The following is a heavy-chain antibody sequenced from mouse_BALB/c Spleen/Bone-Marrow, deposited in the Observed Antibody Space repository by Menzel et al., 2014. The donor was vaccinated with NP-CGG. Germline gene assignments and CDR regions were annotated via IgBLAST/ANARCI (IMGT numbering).Heavy chain of an antibody. CDR2: ILPGSGST. CDR1: GYTFSSYW. Sequence: VKLMESEAELMKPGASVKISCKATGYTFSSYWIEWVKQRPGHGLEWIGEILPGSGSTNYNEKFKGKATFTADTSSNTAYMQLSSLTSEDSAVYYCARRGGWLGYFDVWGAGTTVTVSS. V-gene: IGHV1-9*01. J-gene: IGHJ1*01. D-gene: IGHD2-3*01. CDR3: ARRGGWLGYFDV.